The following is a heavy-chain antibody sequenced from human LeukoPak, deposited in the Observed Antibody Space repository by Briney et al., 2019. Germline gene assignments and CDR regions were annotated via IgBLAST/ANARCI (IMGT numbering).Heavy chain of an antibody. Sequence: GGSLRLSCAASGFTFSSYSMNWVRQAPGKGLEWVSSISSSSSYIYYADSVKGRFTISRDNAKNSLYLQMNSLRAEDTAVYYCASGGVVVVAATPGAFDIWGQGTMVTVSS. J-gene: IGHJ3*02. CDR1: GFTFSSYS. CDR2: ISSSSSYI. D-gene: IGHD2-15*01. CDR3: ASGGVVVVAATPGAFDI. V-gene: IGHV3-21*01.